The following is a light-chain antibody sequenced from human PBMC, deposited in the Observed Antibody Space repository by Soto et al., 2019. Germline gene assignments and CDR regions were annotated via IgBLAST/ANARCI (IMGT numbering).Light chain of an antibody. CDR2: DAS. CDR1: QDISNY. V-gene: IGKV1-33*01. CDR3: QQYDNLPYT. J-gene: IGKJ2*01. Sequence: DIQMTQSPSSLSASVGDRVTITCQASQDISNYLNWYQQKPGKAPKLLIYDASNLETGVPSRFIGSVSGTYFTFTISSLQPEDIATYYCQQYDNLPYTFGQGTKLEIK.